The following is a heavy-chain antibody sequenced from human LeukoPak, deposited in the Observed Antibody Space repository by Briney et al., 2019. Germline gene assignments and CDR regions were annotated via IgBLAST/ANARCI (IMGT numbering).Heavy chain of an antibody. CDR3: ARDLTVGPTTDYFDY. V-gene: IGHV3-30*04. J-gene: IGHJ4*02. D-gene: IGHD1-26*01. CDR2: ISYNGGRK. Sequence: GGSLRPSCVASGFIFSGYAIHWVRQAPGKGLKWVSLISYNGGRKEYADSVKGRFTIDRDNSKNTVYLQMNSLRAEDTAVYYCARDLTVGPTTDYFDYWGQGTLVTVSS. CDR1: GFIFSGYA.